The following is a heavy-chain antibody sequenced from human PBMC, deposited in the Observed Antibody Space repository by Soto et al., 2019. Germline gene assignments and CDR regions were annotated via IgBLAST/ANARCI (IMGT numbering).Heavy chain of an antibody. Sequence: GGSLRLSCAASEFAFSTYWMSWVRQAPGKGLEWVATIRQDGIEKHCVDSVKGRFTISRDNAKNSLFLQMDSLRAEDTALYYCAKDRYLDHDSRGYLFDNWGQGTLVTVSS. J-gene: IGHJ4*02. CDR3: AKDRYLDHDSRGYLFDN. V-gene: IGHV3-7*03. D-gene: IGHD3-22*01. CDR1: EFAFSTYW. CDR2: IRQDGIEK.